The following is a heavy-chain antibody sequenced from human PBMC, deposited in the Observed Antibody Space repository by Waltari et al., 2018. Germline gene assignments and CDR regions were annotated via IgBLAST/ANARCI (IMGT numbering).Heavy chain of an antibody. Sequence: EVQLVESGGGLVKPGGSLRLSCAASGFTFSSYSMNWVRQAPGKGLEWVSSISSSSRYIDYSDSVKGPFTISRYNAKNSLYLQMNSLRADDTAVYYCARVGGGDTDYWGQGTLVTVSS. V-gene: IGHV3-21*01. D-gene: IGHD3-16*01. J-gene: IGHJ4*02. CDR1: GFTFSSYS. CDR2: ISSSSRYI. CDR3: ARVGGGDTDY.